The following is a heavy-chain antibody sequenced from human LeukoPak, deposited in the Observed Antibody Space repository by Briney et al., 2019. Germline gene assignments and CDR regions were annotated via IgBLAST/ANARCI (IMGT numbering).Heavy chain of an antibody. CDR3: ASDWGLSQLEYCSNTNCHMGAFDI. D-gene: IGHD2-2*02. CDR2: INPNSGGT. Sequence: ASVKVSCTASGYTFTGYYMHWVRQAPGQGLEWMGWINPNSGGTNYAQKFHGRVTMTRDTSISTAYMELSRLRSDDTAVYYCASDWGLSQLEYCSNTNCHMGAFDIWGQGTMVTVSS. V-gene: IGHV1-2*02. J-gene: IGHJ3*02. CDR1: GYTFTGYY.